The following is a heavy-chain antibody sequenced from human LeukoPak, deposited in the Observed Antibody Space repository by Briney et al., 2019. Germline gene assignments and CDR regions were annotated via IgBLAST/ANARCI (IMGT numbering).Heavy chain of an antibody. D-gene: IGHD4-23*01. CDR2: ISSSSSYI. Sequence: PGGSLRLSCAASGFTLATYSMNWVRQAPGKGLEWVSSISSSSSYIYYADSVKGRFTISRDNAKNSLYLQMNSLRAEDTALYYCARDETYGGNSGYWGQGTLVTVSS. V-gene: IGHV3-21*01. CDR3: ARDETYGGNSGY. CDR1: GFTLATYS. J-gene: IGHJ4*02.